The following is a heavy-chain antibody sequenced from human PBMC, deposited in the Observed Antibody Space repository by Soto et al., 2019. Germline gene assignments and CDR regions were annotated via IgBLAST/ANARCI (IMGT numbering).Heavy chain of an antibody. CDR2: ISGSGGST. CDR1: GFTFSSYA. CDR3: AKRGETYYYDSSGYYYGLNFDY. J-gene: IGHJ4*02. V-gene: IGHV3-23*01. Sequence: GGSLRLSCAASGFTFSSYAMSWVRQAPGKGLEWVSAISGSGGSTYYADSVKGRFTISRDNSKNTLYLQMNSLRAEDTAVYYCAKRGETYYYDSSGYYYGLNFDYWGQGTLVTVSS. D-gene: IGHD3-22*01.